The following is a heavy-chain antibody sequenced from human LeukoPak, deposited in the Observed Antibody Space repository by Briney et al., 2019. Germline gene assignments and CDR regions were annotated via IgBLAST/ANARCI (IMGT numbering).Heavy chain of an antibody. CDR2: TNHSGST. J-gene: IGHJ4*02. CDR1: GGSFSGYY. V-gene: IGHV4-34*01. D-gene: IGHD6-6*01. Sequence: PSETLSLTCAVYGGSFSGYYWSWIRQPPGKGLEWIGETNHSGSTNYNPSLKSRVTISVDTSKNQFSLKLSSVTAADTAVYYCARQSIAARRLFDYWGQGTPVTVSS. CDR3: ARQSIAARRLFDY.